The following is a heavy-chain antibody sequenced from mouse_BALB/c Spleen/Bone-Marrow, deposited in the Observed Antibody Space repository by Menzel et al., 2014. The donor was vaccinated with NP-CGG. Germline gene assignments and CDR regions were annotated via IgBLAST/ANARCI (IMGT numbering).Heavy chain of an antibody. Sequence: EVKLQESGAELVRSGASVKLSCTASGFNIKDYYMHWVKQRPEQGLEWIGWIDPENGDTEYAPKFQGKATMTADTSSNTAYQQLSSLTSEDTAVYYCNEGYGNYGYWGQGTTLTVSS. CDR1: GFNIKDYY. CDR2: IDPENGDT. V-gene: IGHV14-4*02. CDR3: NEGYGNYGY. J-gene: IGHJ2*01. D-gene: IGHD2-10*02.